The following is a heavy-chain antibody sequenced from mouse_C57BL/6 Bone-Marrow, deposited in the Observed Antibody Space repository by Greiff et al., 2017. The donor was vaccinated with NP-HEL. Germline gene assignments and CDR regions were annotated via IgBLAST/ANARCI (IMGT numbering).Heavy chain of an antibody. J-gene: IGHJ2*01. CDR2: IDPSDSYT. V-gene: IGHV1-59*01. Sequence: VQLQQPGAELVRPGTSVKLSCKASGYTFTSYWMHWVKQRPGQGLEWIGVIDPSDSYTNSNQKFKGKATLTVDTSSSTAYMQLSSLTSEDSAVYYCARRDYYGSSYYFDYWGQGTTLTVSS. D-gene: IGHD1-1*01. CDR3: ARRDYYGSSYYFDY. CDR1: GYTFTSYW.